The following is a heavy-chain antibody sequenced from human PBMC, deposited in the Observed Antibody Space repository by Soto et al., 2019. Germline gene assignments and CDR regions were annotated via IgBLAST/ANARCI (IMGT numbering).Heavy chain of an antibody. D-gene: IGHD2-2*01. CDR1: GYTFISHG. J-gene: IGHJ6*04. Sequence: QVQLVQSGVEVKKPGASVKVSCKASGYTFISHGIGCVRQAPGQGLEWMGWISGKNGNTNYAHKLQGRVTLSTDTSTSTAYMELRGLRSDDTDVYYCASVSASIVVVPDYGMDVWRKGTNLNASS. CDR2: ISGKNGNT. CDR3: ASVSASIVVVPDYGMDV. V-gene: IGHV1-18*04.